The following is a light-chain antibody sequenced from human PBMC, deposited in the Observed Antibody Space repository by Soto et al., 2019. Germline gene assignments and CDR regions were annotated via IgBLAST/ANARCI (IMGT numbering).Light chain of an antibody. CDR1: QSVGSS. CDR2: SAS. CDR3: QQYTNWPPIT. V-gene: IGKV3-15*01. J-gene: IGKJ5*01. Sequence: EIVMTQSPATLSVSPGVRATLSCRARQSVGSSVAWYRQKPGQAPRLLIYSASTRATGIPDRFSGSGSGTEFTLTISSLQSEDFGVYYCQQYTNWPPITFGQGTRLEIK.